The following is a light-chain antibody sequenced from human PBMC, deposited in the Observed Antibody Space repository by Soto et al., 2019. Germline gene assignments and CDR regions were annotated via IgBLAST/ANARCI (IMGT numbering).Light chain of an antibody. V-gene: IGKV3-15*01. CDR3: QHYNSYSEA. Sequence: IVMTQSPATLSVSPGERATLSCRASQSVGSNLAWYQQRPGQAPRLLIYGASTRATGIPARFSGSGSGTEFTLTISSLQPDDFATYYCQHYNSYSEAFGQGTKVELK. CDR2: GAS. J-gene: IGKJ1*01. CDR1: QSVGSN.